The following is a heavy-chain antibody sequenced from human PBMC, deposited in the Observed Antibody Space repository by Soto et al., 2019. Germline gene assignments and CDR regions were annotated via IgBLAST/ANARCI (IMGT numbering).Heavy chain of an antibody. CDR1: GGSISSGSYY. Sequence: SETLSLTCAFSGGSISSGSYYWSWIRQPPGKGLEWIGYIYYSGSTNYNPSLKSRVTISVDTSKNQFSLKLSSVTAADTAVYYCARVPIYYDSSGYSYWGQGTLVTVSS. V-gene: IGHV4-61*01. D-gene: IGHD3-22*01. J-gene: IGHJ4*02. CDR2: IYYSGST. CDR3: ARVPIYYDSSGYSY.